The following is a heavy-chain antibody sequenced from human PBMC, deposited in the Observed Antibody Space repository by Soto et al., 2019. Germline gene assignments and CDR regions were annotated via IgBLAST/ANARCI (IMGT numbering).Heavy chain of an antibody. CDR1: GFTFSSYG. CDR3: AKEGKDIVVVVAATAGPNWFDP. J-gene: IGHJ5*02. CDR2: ISYDGSNK. D-gene: IGHD2-15*01. Sequence: GGSLRLSCAASGFTFSSYGMHWVRQAPGKGLEWVAVISYDGSNKYYADSVKGRFTISRDNSKNTLYLQMNSLRAEDTAVYYCAKEGKDIVVVVAATAGPNWFDPWGQGTLVTVSS. V-gene: IGHV3-30*18.